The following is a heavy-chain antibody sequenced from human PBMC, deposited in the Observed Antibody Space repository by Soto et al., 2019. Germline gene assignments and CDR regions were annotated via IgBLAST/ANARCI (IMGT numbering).Heavy chain of an antibody. Sequence: QVPLQESGPVLVKPSQNLSLTCTVSGDSIRSGDYYWSWIRQPPGKGLEWIGYIYYSGTTFYNPSLKSRVTISVDTSKNQFSLKLSSVTAADTALYYCVRNQPMVGVFLPSYFDSLGQGTLVTVSS. J-gene: IGHJ4*02. V-gene: IGHV4-30-4*01. CDR1: GDSIRSGDYY. CDR2: IYYSGTT. D-gene: IGHD2-15*01. CDR3: VRNQPMVGVFLPSYFDS.